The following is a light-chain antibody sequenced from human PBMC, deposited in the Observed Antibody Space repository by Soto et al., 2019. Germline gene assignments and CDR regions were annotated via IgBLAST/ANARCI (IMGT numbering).Light chain of an antibody. J-gene: IGKJ2*01. CDR2: GAS. V-gene: IGKV3-20*01. Sequence: EIVLTQSPGTLSLSPGERATLSCRARQSVSSSYLAWYQQKPGQAPRLLIYGASTRASGIPDRFSGSGSGTDFTLTISRLEPEDFAVYFCQQYGSSPRYTFAQGTKLEIK. CDR3: QQYGSSPRYT. CDR1: QSVSSSY.